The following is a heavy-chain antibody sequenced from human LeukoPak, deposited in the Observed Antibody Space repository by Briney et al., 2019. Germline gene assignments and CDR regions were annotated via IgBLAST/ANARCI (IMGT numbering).Heavy chain of an antibody. CDR2: IIPIFGTA. CDR1: GGTFSSYA. CDR3: ARVGAYCGGDCYSWYFDY. D-gene: IGHD2-21*01. Sequence: SVKVSCKASGGTFSSYAISWVRQAPGQGLEWMGGIIPIFGTANYAQKFQGRVTITADESTSTTYMELSSLRSEDTAVYYCARVGAYCGGDCYSWYFDYWGQGTLVTVSS. J-gene: IGHJ4*02. V-gene: IGHV1-69*13.